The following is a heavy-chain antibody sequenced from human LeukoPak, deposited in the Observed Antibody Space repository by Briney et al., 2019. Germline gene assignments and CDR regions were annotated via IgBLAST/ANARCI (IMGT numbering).Heavy chain of an antibody. CDR2: IYSGGST. J-gene: IGHJ4*02. D-gene: IGHD6-6*01. CDR3: AKDLARIGARQSDY. CDR1: GFTVSSSY. V-gene: IGHV3-53*01. Sequence: GGSLRLSCAASGFTVSSSYMSWVRQAPGRGLEWVSVIYSGGSTYYADSVKGRFTISRDNSKNTLYLQMNSLRAEDTALYYCAKDLARIGARQSDYWGQGTLVTVSS.